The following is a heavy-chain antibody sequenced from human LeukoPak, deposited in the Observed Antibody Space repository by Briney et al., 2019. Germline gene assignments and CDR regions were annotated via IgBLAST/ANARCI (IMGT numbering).Heavy chain of an antibody. Sequence: GGSLRLSCAASGFTFSSYSMSWVRQAPGKGLVWVSGISGTGFSPYYADSVKGRFTISRDNSKNTLYLQMNSLRVGDTAVYYFAKDPLEMATVNWFDPWGQGTLVTVSS. D-gene: IGHD5-24*01. CDR3: AKDPLEMATVNWFDP. J-gene: IGHJ5*02. CDR2: ISGTGFSP. CDR1: GFTFSSYS. V-gene: IGHV3-23*01.